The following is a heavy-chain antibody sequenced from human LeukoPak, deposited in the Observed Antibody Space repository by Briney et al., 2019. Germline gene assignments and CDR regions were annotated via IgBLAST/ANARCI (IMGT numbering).Heavy chain of an antibody. D-gene: IGHD1-26*01. V-gene: IGHV4-34*01. CDR2: INHSGST. CDR3: ARGGYYVYMVPSNQGPFDY. Sequence: PSETLSLTCAVYGGSFSGYYWSWIRQPPGKGLEWIGEINHSGSTNYNPSLKSRVTISVDTSKNQFSLKLSSVTAADTAVYYCARGGYYVYMVPSNQGPFDYWGQGTLVTVPS. J-gene: IGHJ4*02. CDR1: GGSFSGYY.